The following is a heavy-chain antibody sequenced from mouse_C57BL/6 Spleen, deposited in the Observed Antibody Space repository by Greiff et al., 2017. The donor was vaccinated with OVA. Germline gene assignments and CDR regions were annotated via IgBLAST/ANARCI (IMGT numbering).Heavy chain of an antibody. V-gene: IGHV5-6*01. J-gene: IGHJ1*03. CDR3: ARQGDSQFITTVVARYFDV. D-gene: IGHD1-1*01. CDR1: GFTFSSYG. CDR2: ISSGGSYT. Sequence: EVKVVESGGDLVKPGGSLKLSCAASGFTFSSYGMSWVRQTPDKRLEWVATISSGGSYTYYPDSVKGRFTISRDNAKNTLYLQMSSLKSEDTAMYYCARQGDSQFITTVVARYFDVWGTGTTVTVSS.